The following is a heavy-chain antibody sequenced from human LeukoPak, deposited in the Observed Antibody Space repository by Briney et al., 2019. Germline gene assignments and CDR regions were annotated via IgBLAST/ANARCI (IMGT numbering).Heavy chain of an antibody. CDR2: MNPNSGNT. CDR3: AVFIVVVPGDAFDI. CDR1: GYTFTRYD. Sequence: ASVKVSCKASGYTFTRYDINWVRQATGQGLEWTGSMNPNSGNTGYAQKFQGRVTITRNTSISTAYMELSSLRSEDTAVYYCAVFIVVVPGDAFDIWGQGTMVTVSS. D-gene: IGHD2-2*01. J-gene: IGHJ3*02. V-gene: IGHV1-8*03.